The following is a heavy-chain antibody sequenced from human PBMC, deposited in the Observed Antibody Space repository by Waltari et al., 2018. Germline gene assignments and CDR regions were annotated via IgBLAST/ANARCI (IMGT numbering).Heavy chain of an antibody. J-gene: IGHJ4*02. V-gene: IGHV3-43*01. CDR3: AKDAPWGGSSSWYPFDY. CDR2: ISWDVGST. D-gene: IGHD6-13*01. CDR1: GFTFDDYT. Sequence: EVQLVESGGVVVQPGGSLRLSCAASGFTFDDYTMHWVRQAPGWGSLISWDVGSTYYADSVKGRFTISRDNSKNSLYLQMNSLRTEDTALYYCAKDAPWGGSSSWYPFDYWGQGTLVTVSS.